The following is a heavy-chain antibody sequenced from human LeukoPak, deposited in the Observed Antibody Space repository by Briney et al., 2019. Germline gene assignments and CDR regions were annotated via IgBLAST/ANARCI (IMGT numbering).Heavy chain of an antibody. CDR3: AKVIVGSTISPFDY. V-gene: IGHV4-34*01. Sequence: SETLSLTCAVYGESFSGYYWSWIRQPPGKGLEWIGEINHSGSTNYNPSLKSRVTISVDTSKNQFSLRLSPVTAADTAVYYCAKVIVGSTISPFDYWGQGKLVTVSS. CDR1: GESFSGYY. CDR2: INHSGST. J-gene: IGHJ4*02. D-gene: IGHD1-26*01.